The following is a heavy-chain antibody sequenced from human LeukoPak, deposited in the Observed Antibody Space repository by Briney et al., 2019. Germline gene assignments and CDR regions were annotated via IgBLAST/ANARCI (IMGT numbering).Heavy chain of an antibody. V-gene: IGHV3-30*18. J-gene: IGHJ4*02. Sequence: PGGSLRLSCAASGFTFSSYGMHWVRQAPGKGLEWVAVISYDGSNKYYADSVKGRFTISRDNSKNTLYLQMNSLRAEDTAVYYCAKVPIGGFYDFWSGYVFDYWGQGTLVTVSS. CDR2: ISYDGSNK. CDR1: GFTFSSYG. CDR3: AKVPIGGFYDFWSGYVFDY. D-gene: IGHD3-3*01.